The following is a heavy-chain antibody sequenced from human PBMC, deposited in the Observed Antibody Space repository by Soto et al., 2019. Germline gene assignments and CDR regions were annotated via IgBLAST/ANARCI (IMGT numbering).Heavy chain of an antibody. Sequence: GASVKVSCKASGYTFTSYYMHWVRQAPGQGLEWMGIINPSGGSTSYAQKFQGRVTMTRDTSTSTVYMELSSLRSEDTAVYYCAREDQWELRENYFDYWGQGTLVTGSS. CDR1: GYTFTSYY. J-gene: IGHJ4*02. CDR2: INPSGGST. V-gene: IGHV1-46*01. D-gene: IGHD1-26*01. CDR3: AREDQWELRENYFDY.